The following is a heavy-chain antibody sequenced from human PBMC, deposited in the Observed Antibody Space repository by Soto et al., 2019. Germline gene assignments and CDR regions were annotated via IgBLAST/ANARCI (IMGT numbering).Heavy chain of an antibody. V-gene: IGHV5-10-1*01. D-gene: IGHD4-4*01. J-gene: IGHJ6*02. CDR1: GYSFTSYW. Sequence: GESLKISCKGSGYSFTSYWISWVRQMPGKGLEWMGRIDPSDSYTNYSPSFQGHVTISADKSISTAYLQWSSLKASDTAMYYCARLRALNDDYSNRDNWSYYYGMDVWGQGTTVTVSS. CDR2: IDPSDSYT. CDR3: ARLRALNDDYSNRDNWSYYYGMDV.